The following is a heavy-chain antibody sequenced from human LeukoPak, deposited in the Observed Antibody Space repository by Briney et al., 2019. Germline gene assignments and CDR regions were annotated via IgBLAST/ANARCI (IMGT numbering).Heavy chain of an antibody. Sequence: ASVKVSCKASGYTFTSYYMHWVRQAPGQGLEWMGIITPTGGSTSYAQTFQGRVTMTRDTSTSTVYIELSSLRSDNTAVYYCARVLPTYYYDSSGYPPFDYWGQGTLVTVSS. CDR3: ARVLPTYYYDSSGYPPFDY. D-gene: IGHD3-22*01. V-gene: IGHV1-46*01. CDR2: ITPTGGST. J-gene: IGHJ4*02. CDR1: GYTFTSYY.